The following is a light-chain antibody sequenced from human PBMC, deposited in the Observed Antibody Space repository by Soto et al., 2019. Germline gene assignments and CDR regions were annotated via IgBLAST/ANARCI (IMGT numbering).Light chain of an antibody. CDR2: DAS. CDR3: QQRSNWPRT. Sequence: EIVFTQSPATLSLSPGERATLSCRASQSVSSYLAWYQQKPGQAPRLLIYDASNRATGIPARFSGSGSGTDFTLTISSLEPEDFAVYYCQQRSNWPRTFGHGTKVDNK. CDR1: QSVSSY. V-gene: IGKV3-11*01. J-gene: IGKJ1*01.